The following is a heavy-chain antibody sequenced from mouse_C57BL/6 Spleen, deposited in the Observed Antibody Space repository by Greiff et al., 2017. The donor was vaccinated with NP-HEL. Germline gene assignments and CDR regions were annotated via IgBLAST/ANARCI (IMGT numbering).Heavy chain of an antibody. CDR1: GYTFTSYW. D-gene: IGHD2-5*01. V-gene: IGHV1-50*01. CDR2: IDPSDSYT. J-gene: IGHJ1*03. CDR3: ARRDYSKSYWYFDV. Sequence: QVQLQQPGAELVKPGASVKLSCKASGYTFTSYWMQWVKQRPGQGLEWIGEIDPSDSYTNYNQKFKGKATLTVDTSSSTAYMQLSSLTSEDSAVYYCARRDYSKSYWYFDVWGTGTTVTVSS.